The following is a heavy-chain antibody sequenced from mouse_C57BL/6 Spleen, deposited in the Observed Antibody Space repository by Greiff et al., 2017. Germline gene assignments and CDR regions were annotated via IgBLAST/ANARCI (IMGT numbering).Heavy chain of an antibody. V-gene: IGHV1-63*01. CDR2: IYPGGGYT. D-gene: IGHD2-3*01. CDR1: GYTFTNYW. Sequence: QVHVKQSGAELVRPGTSVKMSCKASGYTFTNYWIGWAKQRPGHGLEWIGDIYPGGGYTNYNEKFKGKATLTADKSSSTAYMQFSSLTSEDSAIYYCARMSDGYSEASWFAYWGQGTLVTVSA. J-gene: IGHJ3*01. CDR3: ARMSDGYSEASWFAY.